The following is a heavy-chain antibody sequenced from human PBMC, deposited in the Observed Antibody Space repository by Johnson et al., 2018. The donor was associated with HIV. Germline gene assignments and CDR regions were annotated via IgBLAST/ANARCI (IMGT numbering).Heavy chain of an antibody. V-gene: IGHV3-30*18. Sequence: VQLVESGGGVVQPGKSLRLFCAASGFTFSSYAMHWVRQAPGKGLEWVAVVSNDGNNKYYTDSVKGRFTISRDNSRNTLNLQMNSLRAEDTAVYYCAKDSTYYDSGGAFDIWGQGTMVTVSS. CDR3: AKDSTYYDSGGAFDI. CDR2: VSNDGNNK. D-gene: IGHD3-3*01. J-gene: IGHJ3*02. CDR1: GFTFSSYA.